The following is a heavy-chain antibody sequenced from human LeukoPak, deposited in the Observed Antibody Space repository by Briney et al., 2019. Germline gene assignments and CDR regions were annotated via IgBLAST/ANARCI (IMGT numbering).Heavy chain of an antibody. J-gene: IGHJ4*02. V-gene: IGHV3-43*01. CDR3: ARDSSGSLDY. Sequence: PGGSLRLSCAASGFSFAGYTMHWVRQAPGKGLEWVSLISWNGYSTSYGDSVKGRFTISRDNNKDSLYLQMNSLRTEDTALYYCARDSSGSLDYWGQGTLVTVSS. CDR2: ISWNGYST. CDR1: GFSFAGYT. D-gene: IGHD1-26*01.